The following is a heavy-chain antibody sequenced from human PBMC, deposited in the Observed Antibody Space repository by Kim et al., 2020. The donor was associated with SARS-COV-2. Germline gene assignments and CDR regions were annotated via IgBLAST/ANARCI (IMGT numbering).Heavy chain of an antibody. CDR3: AKDLKKRFLEWLSISPPGY. Sequence: GGSLRLSCAASGFTFGDYAMHWVRQAPGKGLEWVSGISWNSGSIGYADSVKGRFTISRDNAKNSLYLQMNSLRAEDTALYYCAKDLKKRFLEWLSISPPGYWGQGGLGTLSS. D-gene: IGHD3-3*01. V-gene: IGHV3-9*01. CDR1: GFTFGDYA. CDR2: ISWNSGSI. J-gene: IGHJ4*02.